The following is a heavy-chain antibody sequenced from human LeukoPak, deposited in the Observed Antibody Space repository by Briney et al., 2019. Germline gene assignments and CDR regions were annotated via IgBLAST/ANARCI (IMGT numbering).Heavy chain of an antibody. D-gene: IGHD3-9*01. Sequence: FSSSGTYIYYADSVKGRFTISRDNSKNTLYLQMNSLRAEDTAVYYCARGGFLRYFDWLLSSFDYWGQGTLVAVSS. V-gene: IGHV3-21*01. CDR2: FSSSGTYI. CDR3: ARGGFLRYFDWLLSSFDY. J-gene: IGHJ4*02.